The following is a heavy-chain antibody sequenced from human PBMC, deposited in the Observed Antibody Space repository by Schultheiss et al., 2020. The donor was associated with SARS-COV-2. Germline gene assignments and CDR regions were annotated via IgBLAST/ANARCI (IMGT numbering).Heavy chain of an antibody. V-gene: IGHV4-34*09. D-gene: IGHD2-15*01. CDR3: ARGAGGYCSGGSCYSYHYYGMDV. J-gene: IGHJ6*02. Sequence: SQTLSLTCAVYGGSFSDYYWNWIRQAPGKGLEWIGSIYHSGSTYYNPSLKSRVTISVDTSKNQFSLKLSSVTAADTAVYYCARGAGGYCSGGSCYSYHYYGMDVWGQGTTVTVSS. CDR2: IYHSGST. CDR1: GGSFSDYY.